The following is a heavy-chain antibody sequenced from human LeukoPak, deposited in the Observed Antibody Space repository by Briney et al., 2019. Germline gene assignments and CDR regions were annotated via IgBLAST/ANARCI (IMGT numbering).Heavy chain of an antibody. Sequence: SVKVSCKTSVGTFSSSAITWVRQAPGQGLEWMGRIIPVLNITRYTQKFQGRVTINADTSTSTVYMELSSLRSEETAVYYCARDQGLTAPPPYGLDVWGQGTTVIVSS. CDR2: IIPVLNIT. CDR3: ARDQGLTAPPPYGLDV. CDR1: VGTFSSSA. J-gene: IGHJ6*02. D-gene: IGHD5-18*01. V-gene: IGHV1-69*04.